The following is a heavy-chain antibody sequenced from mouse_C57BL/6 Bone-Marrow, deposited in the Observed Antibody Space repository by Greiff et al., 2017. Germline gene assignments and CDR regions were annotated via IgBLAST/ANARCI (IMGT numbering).Heavy chain of an antibody. V-gene: IGHV1-7*01. CDR1: GYTFTSYW. J-gene: IGHJ4*01. Sequence: QVQLQQSGAELAKPGASVKLSCKASGYTFTSYWMHWVKQRPGQGLEWIGYINPSSGYTKYNQKFKDKATLTAAKSSSTAYMQLSSLTYDDSAFYYCARTLYAIDYWGQGTSVTVSS. CDR3: ARTLYAIDY. CDR2: INPSSGYT.